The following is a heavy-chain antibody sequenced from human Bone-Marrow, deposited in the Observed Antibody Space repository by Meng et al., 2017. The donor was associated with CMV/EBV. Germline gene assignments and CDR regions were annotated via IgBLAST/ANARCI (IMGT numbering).Heavy chain of an antibody. CDR3: ARGCSTSCYYGMDV. CDR2: ISYDGSNK. J-gene: IGHJ6*02. Sequence: GESLKISCAASGFTFSSYAMHWVRQAPGKGLEWVAVISYDGSNKYYADSVKGRFTISRDNSKNTLYLQMNSLRAEDTAVYYCARGCSTSCYYGMDVWGQGPTVTVSS. D-gene: IGHD2-2*01. CDR1: GFTFSSYA. V-gene: IGHV3-30-3*01.